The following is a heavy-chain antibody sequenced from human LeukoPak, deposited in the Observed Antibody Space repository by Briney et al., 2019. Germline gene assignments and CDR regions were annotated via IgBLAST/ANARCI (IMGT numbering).Heavy chain of an antibody. CDR3: AKLLWFGAYYFDY. J-gene: IGHJ4*02. CDR1: GFTFTDYA. CDR2: ISGSGDDT. D-gene: IGHD3-10*01. V-gene: IGHV3-23*01. Sequence: PGGSLRLSCAASGFTFTDYAMNWVRQAPGKGLEWVSRISGSGDDTYHTDSVKGRFTISRDNSKNTLYLQMNSLRAEDTAVYYCAKLLWFGAYYFDYWGQGTLVTVSS.